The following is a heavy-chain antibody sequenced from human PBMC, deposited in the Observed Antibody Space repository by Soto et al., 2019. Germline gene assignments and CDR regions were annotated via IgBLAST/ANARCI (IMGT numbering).Heavy chain of an antibody. CDR3: AKGGTTSENGYCSGGSCYAQPLCYYSYYMDV. D-gene: IGHD2-15*01. V-gene: IGHV3-23*01. J-gene: IGHJ6*03. CDR2: ISGSGGST. CDR1: GFTFSSYA. Sequence: GGSLRLSCAASGFTFSSYAMSWVRQAPGKGLEWVSAISGSGGSTYYADSAKGRFTISRDNSKNTLYLQMNSLRAEDTAVYYCAKGGTTSENGYCSGGSCYAQPLCYYSYYMDVWGKGTTVTVSS.